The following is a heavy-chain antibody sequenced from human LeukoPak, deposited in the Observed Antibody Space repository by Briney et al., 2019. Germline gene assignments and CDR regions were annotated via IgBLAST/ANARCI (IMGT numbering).Heavy chain of an antibody. V-gene: IGHV4-59*01. CDR3: ARETRDTDV. J-gene: IGHJ6*03. Sequence: SETLSLTCTVSGGSISSYYWSWIRQPPGKGLELIGYIYYSGSTNYNPSLKSRVTISVDTSKNQFSLKLSSVTAADTAVYYCARETRDTDVWGKGTTVTVSS. CDR2: IYYSGST. CDR1: GGSISSYY.